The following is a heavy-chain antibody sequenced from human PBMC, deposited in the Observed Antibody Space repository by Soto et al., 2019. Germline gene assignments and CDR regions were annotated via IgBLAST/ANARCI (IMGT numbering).Heavy chain of an antibody. Sequence: ASVKVSCKASGYTFTSYGITWVRQAPGQVLEWMGWISTYNGNTNYAQKLQGRVTMSADTPTSTAYMELRSLTSDDTAVYYCARGGRTTVTNDWGQGTLVTVSS. J-gene: IGHJ4*02. D-gene: IGHD4-17*01. V-gene: IGHV1-18*01. CDR2: ISTYNGNT. CDR3: ARGGRTTVTND. CDR1: GYTFTSYG.